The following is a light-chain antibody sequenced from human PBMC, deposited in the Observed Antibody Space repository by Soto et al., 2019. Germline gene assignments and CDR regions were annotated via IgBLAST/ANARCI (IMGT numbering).Light chain of an antibody. CDR2: GAS. Sequence: EVVLTQSPGTLSLSPGERATLSCRASQSVSSSSLAWFQQKPGQAPRLLIYGASSRATGIPDRFSGSGSGTDFTLTISRLEPEDFAVYHCQQYGRSPLTFGGRTKVDIK. CDR3: QQYGRSPLT. J-gene: IGKJ4*01. CDR1: QSVSSSS. V-gene: IGKV3-20*01.